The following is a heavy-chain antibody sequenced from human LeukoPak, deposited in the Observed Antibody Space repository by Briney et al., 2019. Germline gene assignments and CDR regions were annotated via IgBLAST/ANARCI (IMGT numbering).Heavy chain of an antibody. J-gene: IGHJ6*04. CDR1: GFTFSSYD. CDR2: ISYDGSNK. V-gene: IGHV3-30*04. D-gene: IGHD2-21*02. Sequence: PGRSLRLSCAASGFTFSSYDMHWVRQAPGKGLEWVAVISYDGSNKYYADSVKGRFTISRDNSKNTLYLQMNSLRAEDTAVYYCARALTFYSMDVWGKGTTVTVSS. CDR3: ARALTFYSMDV.